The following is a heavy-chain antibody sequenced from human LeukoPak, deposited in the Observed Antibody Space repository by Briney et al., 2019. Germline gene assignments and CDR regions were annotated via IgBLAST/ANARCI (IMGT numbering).Heavy chain of an antibody. J-gene: IGHJ3*01. CDR2: IRSKRDGGTT. D-gene: IGHD2-21*02. CDR3: ARDWYYAFDF. Sequence: GGSLRLSCLASGFTFSNTWMNWVRQAPGKGLEWVARIRSKRDGGTTDYAAPVKGRFTISRDDSKNTMYLQMNSLKAEDTAVYYCARDWYYAFDFWGQGAMVTVSS. V-gene: IGHV3-15*07. CDR1: GFTFSNTW.